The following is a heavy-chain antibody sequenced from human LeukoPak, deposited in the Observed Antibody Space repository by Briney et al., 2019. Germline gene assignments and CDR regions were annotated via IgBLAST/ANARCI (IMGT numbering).Heavy chain of an antibody. CDR1: GGSISSSNYY. D-gene: IGHD3-22*01. CDR3: ARVRFFDSSVLARKRSYYFDY. Sequence: SETLSLTCTVSGGSISSSNYYWSWIRQPAGKGLEWIGRIYTSGTTNYNSSLKSRVTMSVDTSKNQFSLKLSSVTAADTAVYYCARVRFFDSSVLARKRSYYFDYWGQGTLVAVSS. V-gene: IGHV4-61*02. CDR2: IYTSGTT. J-gene: IGHJ4*02.